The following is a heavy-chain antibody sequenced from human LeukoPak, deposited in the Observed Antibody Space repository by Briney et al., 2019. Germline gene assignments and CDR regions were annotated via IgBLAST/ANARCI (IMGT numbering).Heavy chain of an antibody. CDR1: GFTFSSYG. Sequence: GGSLRLSCAASGFTFSSYGMSWVRQAPGKGLEWVSSISSSSSYIYYADSVKGRFTISRDNAKNSLYLQMNSLRAEDTAVYYCARMLGFGEPYYWGQGTLVTVSS. V-gene: IGHV3-21*01. CDR3: ARMLGFGEPYY. D-gene: IGHD3-10*01. J-gene: IGHJ4*02. CDR2: ISSSSSYI.